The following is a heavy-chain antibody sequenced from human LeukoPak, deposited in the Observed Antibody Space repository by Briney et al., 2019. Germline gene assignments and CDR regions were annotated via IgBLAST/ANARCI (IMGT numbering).Heavy chain of an antibody. Sequence: ASVKVSCKASGYTFTGYYMHWVRQAPGQGLEWMGWINPNSGGTNYAQKFQGRVTMTRDTSINTPYMELSRLRPDDTAVYYCARERMDHVVVPAAEFDPWGQGTLVTVSS. CDR1: GYTFTGYY. V-gene: IGHV1-2*02. CDR2: INPNSGGT. CDR3: ARERMDHVVVPAAEFDP. D-gene: IGHD2-2*01. J-gene: IGHJ5*02.